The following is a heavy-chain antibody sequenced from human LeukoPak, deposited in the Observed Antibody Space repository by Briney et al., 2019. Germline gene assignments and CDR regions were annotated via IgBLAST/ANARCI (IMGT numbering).Heavy chain of an antibody. Sequence: GGSLRLSCAASGFTFDDYAMHWVRQAPGEGLEWVSGISWNSGSIGYADSVKGRFTISRDNAKNSLYLQMNSLRAEDTALYYCAKDSGPGSAYCGGDCYWVRSYYYYGMDVWGQGTTVTVSS. V-gene: IGHV3-9*01. J-gene: IGHJ6*02. D-gene: IGHD2-21*02. CDR2: ISWNSGSI. CDR3: AKDSGPGSAYCGGDCYWVRSYYYYGMDV. CDR1: GFTFDDYA.